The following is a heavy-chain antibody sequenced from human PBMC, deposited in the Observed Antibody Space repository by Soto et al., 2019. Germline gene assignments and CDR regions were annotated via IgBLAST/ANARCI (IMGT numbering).Heavy chain of an antibody. Sequence: GGSLRLSCAASGFIFRSYSLNWVRQVPGKGLEWLSYISSSSRITYYANSVKGRFTVSRDSASNSLFLQMTSLRAEDTAVYHCARARGNDWYSDYWGQGTLVTVSS. J-gene: IGHJ4*02. CDR3: ARARGNDWYSDY. CDR2: ISSSSRIT. CDR1: GFIFRSYS. V-gene: IGHV3-48*04. D-gene: IGHD5-12*01.